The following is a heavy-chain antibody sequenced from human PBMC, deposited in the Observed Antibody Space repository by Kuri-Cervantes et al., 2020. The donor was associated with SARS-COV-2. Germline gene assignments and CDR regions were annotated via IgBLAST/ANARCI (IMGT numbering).Heavy chain of an antibody. CDR1: GGSISSGSYY. CDR2: IYTSGST. D-gene: IGHD6-19*01. Sequence: SETLSLTCTVSGGSISSGSYYWSWIRQPAGKGLEWIGRIYTSGSTNYNPSLKSRVTISVDTSKNQFSLKLSSVTAADTAVYYCARRASGWYGYWGQGTLVTVSS. V-gene: IGHV4-61*02. CDR3: ARRASGWYGY. J-gene: IGHJ4*02.